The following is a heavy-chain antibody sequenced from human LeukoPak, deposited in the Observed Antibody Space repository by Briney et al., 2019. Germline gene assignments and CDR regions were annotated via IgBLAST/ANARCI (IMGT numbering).Heavy chain of an antibody. V-gene: IGHV4-61*02. D-gene: IGHD2-2*01. CDR1: GGSISSGSYY. J-gene: IGHJ6*03. CDR3: ARGGGSSTNYYYYYYYMDV. Sequence: SETLSLTCTVSGGSISSGSYYWSWIRQPAGKGLEWIGRIYTSGSTNYNPSLKSRVTMSVDTSKNQFSLKLSSVTAADTAVYYCARGGGSSTNYYYYYYYMDVWGKGTTVTISS. CDR2: IYTSGST.